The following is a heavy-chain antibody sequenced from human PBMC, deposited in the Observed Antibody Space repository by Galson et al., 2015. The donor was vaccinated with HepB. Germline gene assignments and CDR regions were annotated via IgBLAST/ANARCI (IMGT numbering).Heavy chain of an antibody. V-gene: IGHV5-51*03. D-gene: IGHD1-1*01. CDR2: INPGDSDA. J-gene: IGHJ4*02. CDR3: ARLGVQLERLVLAY. Sequence: SGAEVKKPGESLKIFCTGSGYNFTNYWIGWARQMPGKGLEWMGIINPGDSDARYTPSFQGQVTFSADKSISAAYLQWRSLKASDTAIYFCARLGVQLERLVLAYWGQGTRVTVSS. CDR1: GYNFTNYW.